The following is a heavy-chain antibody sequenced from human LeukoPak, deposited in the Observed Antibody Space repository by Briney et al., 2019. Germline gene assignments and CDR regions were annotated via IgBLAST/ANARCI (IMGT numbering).Heavy chain of an antibody. V-gene: IGHV4-39*07. CDR3: AREVATISREYYFDN. J-gene: IGHJ4*02. D-gene: IGHD5-12*01. Sequence: SETLSLTCTVPGGSISSIYFYWAWVRQPPGKGLEWIGSIYYSGNTYYNPSLKSRVTISVDTSKNQFSLKLSSVTAADTAVYYCAREVATISREYYFDNWGQGTLVTVSS. CDR1: GGSISSIYFY. CDR2: IYYSGNT.